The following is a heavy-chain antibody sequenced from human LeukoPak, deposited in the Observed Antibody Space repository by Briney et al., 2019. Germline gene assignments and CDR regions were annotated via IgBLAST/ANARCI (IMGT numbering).Heavy chain of an antibody. D-gene: IGHD3-16*01. CDR1: GGSISSGFYY. CDR3: ASGGMIKVDP. J-gene: IGHJ5*02. CDR2: ISTTGST. Sequence: SETLSLTCTVPGGSISSGFYYWNWIRQPAGKGLEWIGHISTTGSTNYNPSLKSRVTISVDTSKNQFSLKLSSVTAADTAVYYCASGGMIKVDPWGQGTLVTVSS. V-gene: IGHV4-61*09.